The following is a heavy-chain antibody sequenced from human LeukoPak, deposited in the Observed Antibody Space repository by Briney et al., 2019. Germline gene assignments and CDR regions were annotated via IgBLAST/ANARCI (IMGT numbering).Heavy chain of an antibody. J-gene: IGHJ4*02. Sequence: GGSLRLSCAACGFTFSSYSMNWVRQAPGKGLEWVSSISSSSSYIYYADSVQGRFTLSRDKAKNSLYLQMNSLRAEDRAVYYCASMDYDFWSGYPFDYWGQGTLVTVSS. D-gene: IGHD3-3*01. CDR3: ASMDYDFWSGYPFDY. CDR2: ISSSSSYI. CDR1: GFTFSSYS. V-gene: IGHV3-21*01.